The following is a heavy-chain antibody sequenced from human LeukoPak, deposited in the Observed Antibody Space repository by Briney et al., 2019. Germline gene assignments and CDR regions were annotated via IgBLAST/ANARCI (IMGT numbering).Heavy chain of an antibody. V-gene: IGHV4-4*07. CDR3: ARDRATVTTKNYYYGMDV. CDR1: GGSISSYY. J-gene: IGHJ6*02. D-gene: IGHD4-17*01. CDR2: IYTSGST. Sequence: SETLSLTCTVSGGSISSYYWSWIRRPAGKGLEWIGRIYTSGSTNYNPSLKSRVTMSVDTSKNQFSLKLSSVTAADTAVYYCARDRATVTTKNYYYGMDVWGQGTTVTVSS.